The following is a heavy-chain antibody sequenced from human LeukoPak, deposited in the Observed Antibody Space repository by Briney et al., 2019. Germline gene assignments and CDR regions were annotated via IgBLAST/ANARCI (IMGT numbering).Heavy chain of an antibody. CDR2: ISGSGGST. CDR3: AKHRGYSSGWSDY. D-gene: IGHD6-19*01. V-gene: IGHV3-23*01. Sequence: GGSLRLSCAASGFTFSSYAMSWIRQAPGKGLEWVSVISGSGGSTYYADSVKGRFTISRDNSMNTLYLQMNSLRAEDTAVYYCAKHRGYSSGWSDYWGQGSLVTVSS. CDR1: GFTFSSYA. J-gene: IGHJ4*02.